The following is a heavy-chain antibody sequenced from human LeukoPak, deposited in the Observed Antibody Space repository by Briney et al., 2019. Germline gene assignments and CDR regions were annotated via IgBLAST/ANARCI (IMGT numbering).Heavy chain of an antibody. CDR2: IKSKTDGGTT. CDR3: TTYCSGGSCSDY. J-gene: IGHJ4*02. Sequence: GGSLRLSCTASGFSFSNACMSWVRQAPGKGLEWVGRIKSKTDGGTTDYAAPAKGRFTISRDDSKNTLYLQMNSLKTEDTAVYYCTTYCSGGSCSDYWGQGTLVTVSS. D-gene: IGHD2-15*01. V-gene: IGHV3-15*01. CDR1: GFSFSNAC.